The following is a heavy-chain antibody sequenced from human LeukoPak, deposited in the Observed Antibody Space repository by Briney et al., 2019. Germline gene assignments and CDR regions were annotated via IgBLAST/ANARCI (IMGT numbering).Heavy chain of an antibody. CDR1: GGSISSYY. Sequence: SEIRSLTCTVSGGSISSYYWSWIRQPPGKGLEWIGYIYYSGSTNYNPSLKSRVTISVDTSKNQFSLKLSSVTAADTAVYYCARVYYYGSGSYGFDPWGQGTLVTVSS. D-gene: IGHD3-10*01. V-gene: IGHV4-59*01. CDR2: IYYSGST. J-gene: IGHJ5*02. CDR3: ARVYYYGSGSYGFDP.